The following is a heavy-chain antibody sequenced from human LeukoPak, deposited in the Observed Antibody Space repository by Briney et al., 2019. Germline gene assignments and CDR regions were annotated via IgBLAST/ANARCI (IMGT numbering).Heavy chain of an antibody. D-gene: IGHD1-1*01. V-gene: IGHV4-34*01. CDR2: INHSGST. CDR1: GGSFSGYY. Sequence: SETLSLTCAVYGGSFSGYYWSWIRQPPGKGLEWIGEINHSGSTNYNPSLKSRVTISVHTSKNQFSLKLSSVTAADTAVYYCARGRQPYRPFDYWGQGTLVTVSS. J-gene: IGHJ4*02. CDR3: ARGRQPYRPFDY.